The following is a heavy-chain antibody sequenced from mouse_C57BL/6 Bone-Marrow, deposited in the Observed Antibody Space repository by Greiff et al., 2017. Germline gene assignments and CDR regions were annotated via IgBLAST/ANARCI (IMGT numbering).Heavy chain of an antibody. Sequence: QVQLQQPGAELVKPGASVKMSCKASGYTFTSYWITWVKQRPGQGLEWIGDIYPGTGSTNYNEKFKSKATLTVDTSSSTAYMQLSSLTSEDSAVYYWAKGVITTVDYAKDYWGQGTSVTVSS. CDR2: IYPGTGST. J-gene: IGHJ4*01. CDR3: AKGVITTVDYAKDY. D-gene: IGHD1-1*01. V-gene: IGHV1-55*01. CDR1: GYTFTSYW.